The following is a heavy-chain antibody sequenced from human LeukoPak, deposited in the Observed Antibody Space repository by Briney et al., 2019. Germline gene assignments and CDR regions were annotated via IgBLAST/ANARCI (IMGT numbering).Heavy chain of an antibody. J-gene: IGHJ4*02. D-gene: IGHD6-13*01. V-gene: IGHV1-46*01. Sequence: ASVKGSCKASGYTFTTYWIQWVRQAPGQGLEWVALINPNDGSTTYAHKFQGRVTMTRDTSTSTVYMDLSRLTSEDTAVYYCVRAPRDSSTMLDYWGQGTLVTVSS. CDR2: INPNDGST. CDR1: GYTFTTYW. CDR3: VRAPRDSSTMLDY.